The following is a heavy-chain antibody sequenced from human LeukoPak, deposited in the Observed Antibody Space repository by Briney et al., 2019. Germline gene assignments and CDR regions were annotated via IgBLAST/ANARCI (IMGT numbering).Heavy chain of an antibody. V-gene: IGHV3-21*01. D-gene: IGHD3-3*01. CDR3: AKLGSPGYYDFWSGHRYFDY. J-gene: IGHJ4*02. CDR2: ISSSSSYT. CDR1: GCSFSSFS. Sequence: PGGSLRLSCAASGCSFSSFSMNWVREAPGKGLEWVSSISSSSSYTYYTYSVKGRVTISRDNAKNSLYLQLNSLSAEDTAVYYCAKLGSPGYYDFWSGHRYFDYWGQGTLVTVSS.